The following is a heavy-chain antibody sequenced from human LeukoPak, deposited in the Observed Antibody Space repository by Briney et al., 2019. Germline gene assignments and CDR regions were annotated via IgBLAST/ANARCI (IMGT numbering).Heavy chain of an antibody. CDR2: IRYDGSNK. V-gene: IGHV3-30*02. CDR1: GFTFSSSG. Sequence: GGSLRLSCAASGFTFSSSGMHWVRQAPGKGLEWVAFIRYDGSNKYYADSVKGRFTISRDNAKNSLYLQMNSLRAEDTAVYYCARDTTPGIAAAFGYWGQGTLVTVSS. CDR3: ARDTTPGIAAAFGY. J-gene: IGHJ4*02. D-gene: IGHD6-13*01.